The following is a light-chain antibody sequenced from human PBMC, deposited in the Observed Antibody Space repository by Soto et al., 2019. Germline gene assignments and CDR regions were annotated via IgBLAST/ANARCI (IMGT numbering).Light chain of an antibody. CDR3: QQRSNWPPWT. Sequence: EIVMTQSPATLSVSPGERATLPCRASQSVSSNLAWYQQKPGQAPRLLLYDASNRATGIPARFSGSGSGTDFTLTISSLEPEDFAVYYCQQRSNWPPWTFGQGTKVEIK. CDR2: DAS. V-gene: IGKV3-11*01. CDR1: QSVSSN. J-gene: IGKJ1*01.